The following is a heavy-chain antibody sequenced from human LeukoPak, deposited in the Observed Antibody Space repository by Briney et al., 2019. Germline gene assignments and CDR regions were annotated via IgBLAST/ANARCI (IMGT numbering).Heavy chain of an antibody. Sequence: GGSLRLSCAASGFTFSSYWMSWVRQAPGKGLEWVANIKQDGSEKYYADSVKGRFTISRDNAKNSLYLQMNSLRAEDTAVYYRARDDYDFWSGYVAYYYYYMDVWGKGTTVTVSS. CDR1: GFTFSSYW. CDR3: ARDDYDFWSGYVAYYYYYMDV. J-gene: IGHJ6*03. CDR2: IKQDGSEK. V-gene: IGHV3-7*01. D-gene: IGHD3-3*01.